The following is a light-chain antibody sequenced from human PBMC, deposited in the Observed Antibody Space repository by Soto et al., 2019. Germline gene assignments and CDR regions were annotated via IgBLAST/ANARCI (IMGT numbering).Light chain of an antibody. CDR2: DAS. V-gene: IGKV3-11*01. CDR1: QSFSSY. J-gene: IGKJ4*01. Sequence: EIVLTQSPATLTLSPRERATHSCSASQSFSSYLAWYQQQPGQAHRLLIYDASNRATGIPARFSVSGSGSDYTLSISSLEPEDFAVYYCQQRSNWLTFGGGTKVEI. CDR3: QQRSNWLT.